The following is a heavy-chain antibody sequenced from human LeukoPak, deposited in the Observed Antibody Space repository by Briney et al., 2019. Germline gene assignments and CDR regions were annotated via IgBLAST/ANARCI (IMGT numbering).Heavy chain of an antibody. CDR2: IYYSGST. CDR1: RESISRSDYY. CDR3: ARDPTVLGAFDI. D-gene: IGHD2-8*02. V-gene: IGHV4-31*03. Sequence: SETLSLTCTVSRESISRSDYYWSWIRQHPGKGLEWIGYIYYSGSTYYNPSLKSRVTISVDTSKNQFSLKLSSVTAADTAVYYCARDPTVLGAFDIWGQGTMVTVSS. J-gene: IGHJ3*02.